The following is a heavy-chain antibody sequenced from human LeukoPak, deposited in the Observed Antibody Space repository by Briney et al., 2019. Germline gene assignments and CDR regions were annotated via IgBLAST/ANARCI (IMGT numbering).Heavy chain of an antibody. CDR2: INGIGGGT. Sequence: GGSLRLSCAASGFMFYDYAMHWVRQAPGKGLEWVSGINGIGGGTAYADSVKGRFTISRDNAKNSLYLQMNSLRLEDTALYFCAKWNRQPLVKGWFDSWGQGTLVTVSS. V-gene: IGHV3-9*01. D-gene: IGHD6-13*01. J-gene: IGHJ5*01. CDR1: GFMFYDYA. CDR3: AKWNRQPLVKGWFDS.